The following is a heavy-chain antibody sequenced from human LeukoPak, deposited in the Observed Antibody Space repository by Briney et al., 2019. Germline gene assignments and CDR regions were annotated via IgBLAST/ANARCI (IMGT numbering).Heavy chain of an antibody. J-gene: IGHJ3*02. CDR1: GFTFSTHG. V-gene: IGHV3-72*01. Sequence: GGSLRLSCEASGFTFSTHGMHWVRQAPGKGLEWVGRTRNKANSYTTEYAASVKGRFTISRDDSKNSLYLQMNSLKTEDTAVYYCARTGSLTTVTTLGAFDIWGQGTMVTV. CDR3: ARTGSLTTVTTLGAFDI. CDR2: TRNKANSYTT. D-gene: IGHD4-17*01.